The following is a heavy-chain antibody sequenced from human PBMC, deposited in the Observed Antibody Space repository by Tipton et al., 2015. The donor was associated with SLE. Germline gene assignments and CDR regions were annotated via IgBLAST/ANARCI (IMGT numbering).Heavy chain of an antibody. D-gene: IGHD6-25*01. Sequence: SLRLSCAASGFIFSNNDIHWLRQPTGEGLEWVAGIGKGGDTYYSGSVKGRFTISRENAKNFVYLQMNSLRVGDTAVHYCTRGASGWDYWGQGTLVTVSS. CDR1: GFIFSNND. CDR3: TRGASGWDY. V-gene: IGHV3-13*01. J-gene: IGHJ4*02. CDR2: IGKGGDT.